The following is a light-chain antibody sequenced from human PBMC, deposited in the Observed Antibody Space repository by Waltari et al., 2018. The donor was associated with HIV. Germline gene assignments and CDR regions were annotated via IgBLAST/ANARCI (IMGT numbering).Light chain of an antibody. CDR1: ELGNKY. CDR3: QAWDSSAMV. J-gene: IGLJ2*01. V-gene: IGLV3-1*01. CDR2: GDS. Sequence: YELTQPPSVSVSGGQTATITCSRHELGNKYVCWYQQKPSQSPILVIYGDSKRPSGIPERFSGSNSGGTATLTISGTQAMDEADYYCQAWDSSAMVFGGGTKLTVL.